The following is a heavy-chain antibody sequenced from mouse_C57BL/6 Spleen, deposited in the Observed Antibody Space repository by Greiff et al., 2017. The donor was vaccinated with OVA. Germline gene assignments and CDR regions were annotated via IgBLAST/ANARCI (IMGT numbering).Heavy chain of an antibody. V-gene: IGHV5-17*01. CDR2: ISRGSGTI. J-gene: IGHJ3*01. CDR3: ARDYYDSSFDY. CDR1: GFTFSDYG. D-gene: IGHD1-1*01. Sequence: EVKLVESGGGLVKPGGSLKLSCAASGFTFSDYGMHWVRQAPEKGLEWVAYISRGSGTIYYADTVKGRFTLSRDNATNTMFLKMTSLRSDDADMYYCARDYYDSSFDYWGQGTPVTVSA.